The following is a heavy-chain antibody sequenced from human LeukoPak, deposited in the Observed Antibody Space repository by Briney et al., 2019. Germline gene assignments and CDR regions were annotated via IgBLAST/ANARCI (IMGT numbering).Heavy chain of an antibody. CDR3: AKRYTRGDVGYYYYMDV. D-gene: IGHD2-2*03. CDR2: LSGSGVST. Sequence: GGSLRLSCAASGFTFSSYGMHWVRQAPGKGLEWVSGLSGSGVSTYYADSVKGRFTISRDNSKNTLYLQMNSLRAEDTAIYYCAKRYTRGDVGYYYYMDVWGKGTTVTVSS. CDR1: GFTFSSYG. J-gene: IGHJ6*03. V-gene: IGHV3-23*01.